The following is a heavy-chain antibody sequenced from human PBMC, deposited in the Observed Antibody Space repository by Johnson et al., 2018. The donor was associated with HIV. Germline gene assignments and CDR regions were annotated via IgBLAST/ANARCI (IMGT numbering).Heavy chain of an antibody. CDR1: GLSFSNFG. D-gene: IGHD3-10*01. CDR3: ARDWFMVQGADAFDI. V-gene: IGHV3-30*03. J-gene: IGHJ3*02. CDR2: ISYGGGKK. Sequence: QVQLVESGGGVVQPGKSLTLSCVGSGLSFSNFGIHWVRQAPGKGPEWVAVISYGGGKKYYGDSVEGRFTISRDNSENTLYLQMNGLRAEDTALYYCARDWFMVQGADAFDIWGQGTMVTVSS.